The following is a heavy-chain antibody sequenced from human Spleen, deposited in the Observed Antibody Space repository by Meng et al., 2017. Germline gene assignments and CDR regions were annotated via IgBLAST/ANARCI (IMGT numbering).Heavy chain of an antibody. CDR3: ARGAGNLGY. V-gene: IGHV3-48*04. J-gene: IGHJ4*02. CDR1: GFNFGDYI. D-gene: IGHD6-19*01. CDR2: ISSSGSSI. Sequence: GGSLRLSCGASGFNFGDYIMHWVRQAPGKGLEWISYISSSGSSIYDADSVKGRFTISRGNAKNSLYLQMNSLRVEDTAVYYCARGAGNLGYWGQGTLVTVSS.